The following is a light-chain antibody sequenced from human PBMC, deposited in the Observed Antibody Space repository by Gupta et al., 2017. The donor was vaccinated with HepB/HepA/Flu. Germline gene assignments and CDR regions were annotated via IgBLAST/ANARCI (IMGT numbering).Light chain of an antibody. Sequence: QSALTQPASVSGSPGQSMTTSCTGSSSGVGGYNAVAWYQQYPGTAPKLLMYEVNNRPSGISYRFSGSKSGDTASLTICGLQPEDEAVYYCSSFERGYTLVLLGGGTKLTVL. CDR1: SSGVGGYNA. J-gene: IGLJ3*02. V-gene: IGLV2-14*01. CDR3: SSFERGYTLVL. CDR2: EVN.